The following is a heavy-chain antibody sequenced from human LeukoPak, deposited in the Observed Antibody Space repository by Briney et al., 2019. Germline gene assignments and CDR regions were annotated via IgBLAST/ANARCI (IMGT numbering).Heavy chain of an antibody. D-gene: IGHD6-19*01. CDR2: MNPNSGNT. Sequence: GASVEVSCKASGYTFTSYGINWVRQATGQGLEWMGWMNPNSGNTGYAQKFQGRVTMTRDTSISTAYMELSRLRSDDTAVYYCARVRYSSGWYPNWFDPWGQGTLVTVSS. J-gene: IGHJ5*02. CDR3: ARVRYSSGWYPNWFDP. V-gene: IGHV1-8*02. CDR1: GYTFTSYG.